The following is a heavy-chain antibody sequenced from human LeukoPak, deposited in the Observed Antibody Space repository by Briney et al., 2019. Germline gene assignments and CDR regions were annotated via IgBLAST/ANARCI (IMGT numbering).Heavy chain of an antibody. D-gene: IGHD3-16*01. CDR2: IYYSGST. J-gene: IGHJ6*02. CDR1: GGSISSYY. Sequence: SETLSLTCTVSGGSISSYYWSWIRQPPGKGLEWIGYIYYSGSTNYNPSLKSRVTISVDTSKNQFSLKLSSVTAADTAVYYCARALRFYYYGMDVWGQGTTVTVSS. V-gene: IGHV4-59*01. CDR3: ARALRFYYYGMDV.